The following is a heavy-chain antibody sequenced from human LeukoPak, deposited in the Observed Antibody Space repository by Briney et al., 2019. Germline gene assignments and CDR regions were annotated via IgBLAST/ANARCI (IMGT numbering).Heavy chain of an antibody. V-gene: IGHV4-59*01. Sequence: SETLSLTCPVSGGSIRSYYWSWIRQPPGKGLEWIGYIYYSGSTNYNPSLRSRVTISVDTSKNQFSLKLSSVTAADTAVYYCARDQRVGDSSGWYYYYGMDVWGKGTTVTVSS. J-gene: IGHJ6*04. CDR3: ARDQRVGDSSGWYYYYGMDV. D-gene: IGHD6-19*01. CDR1: GGSIRSYY. CDR2: IYYSGST.